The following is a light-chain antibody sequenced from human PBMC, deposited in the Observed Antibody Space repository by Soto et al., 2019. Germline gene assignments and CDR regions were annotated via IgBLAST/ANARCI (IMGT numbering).Light chain of an antibody. J-gene: IGLJ1*01. Sequence: QSVLTQPRSVSGSPGQSVTISCTGTSSDFGRYNYVSWYQQHPGKAPKLMIYDVSQRPSGVPDRFSGSKSGNSASLTISGLQAEDEADYYCCSYAGSYVFGTGTKVTVL. CDR3: CSYAGSYV. V-gene: IGLV2-11*01. CDR1: SSDFGRYNY. CDR2: DVS.